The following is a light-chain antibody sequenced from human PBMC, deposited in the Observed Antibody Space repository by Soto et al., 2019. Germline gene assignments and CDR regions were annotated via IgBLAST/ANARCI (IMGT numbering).Light chain of an antibody. Sequence: QSALTQPASVSGSPGQSITISCTGPSSDVVSYNLVSWYQQHPGKAPKLMIYEASKRPSGISNRFSGSKPGNAASLTISGLQAEDEADYYCFSYAGNSLNYVFGTGTKVTVL. J-gene: IGLJ1*01. CDR3: FSYAGNSLNYV. CDR2: EAS. CDR1: SSDVVSYNL. V-gene: IGLV2-23*01.